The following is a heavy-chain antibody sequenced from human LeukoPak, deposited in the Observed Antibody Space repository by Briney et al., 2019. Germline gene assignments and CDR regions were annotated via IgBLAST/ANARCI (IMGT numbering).Heavy chain of an antibody. CDR3: ARGSSRAFDY. D-gene: IGHD2-2*01. V-gene: IGHV3-53*01. Sequence: GGSLRPSCAASGFTVSSNYMSWVRRAPGKGLEWVSVIYSGGTTNHADSVKGRFTVSRDNSKNTLYLQMNSLRAEDTAVYFCARGSSRAFDYWGQGTLVTVSS. J-gene: IGHJ4*02. CDR1: GFTVSSNY. CDR2: IYSGGTT.